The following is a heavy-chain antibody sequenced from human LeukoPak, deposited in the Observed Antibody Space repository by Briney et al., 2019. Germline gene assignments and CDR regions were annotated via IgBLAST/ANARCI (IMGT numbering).Heavy chain of an antibody. Sequence: PGGSLRLSCAASGFTFGYYDMSWVRQAPGKGLKWVSIISSSDDSTYYADSVTGRFTISTDRATNTLYLQMNSLRAEDTALYYCAKGSGRGSSSALDYWGQRTLVTVPS. D-gene: IGHD5-18*01. J-gene: IGHJ4*01. V-gene: IGHV3-23*01. CDR2: ISSSDDST. CDR3: AKGSGRGSSSALDY. CDR1: GFTFGYYD.